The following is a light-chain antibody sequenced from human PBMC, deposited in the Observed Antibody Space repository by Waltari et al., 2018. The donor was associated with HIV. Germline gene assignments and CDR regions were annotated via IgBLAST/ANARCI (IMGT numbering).Light chain of an antibody. Sequence: QSALTQPRSVSGSTGQSVPISCTGPTSGVGAYNYVGWYQQYPGKAPKLLIYDVYKRPSGVPDRFSGSKSGNTASLTISGLQAEDEADYHCCSFTQSHTAVFGGGTKLTVL. CDR2: DVY. CDR1: TSGVGAYNY. CDR3: CSFTQSHTAV. J-gene: IGLJ2*01. V-gene: IGLV2-11*01.